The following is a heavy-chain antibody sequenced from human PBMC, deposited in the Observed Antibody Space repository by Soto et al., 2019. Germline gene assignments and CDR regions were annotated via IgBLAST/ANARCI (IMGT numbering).Heavy chain of an antibody. D-gene: IGHD2-2*02. CDR3: ARVPYCSSASCYSYFDN. CDR1: GFTLSSYW. J-gene: IGHJ4*02. V-gene: IGHV3-74*01. CDR2: ISSDGSST. Sequence: EVQLVESGGGLVQSGGSLRLSCAASGFTLSSYWMHWARQAPGKGLVWVSRISSDGSSTNYADSVKGRFTISRDNAKNTLHLQMNSLRVEDTAVYYCARVPYCSSASCYSYFDNWGQGTLVTVSS.